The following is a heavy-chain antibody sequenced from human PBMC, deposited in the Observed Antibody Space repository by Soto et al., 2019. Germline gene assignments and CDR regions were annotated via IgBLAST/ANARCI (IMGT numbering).Heavy chain of an antibody. CDR1: GFTFSSYA. J-gene: IGHJ4*02. CDR2: ISYDGSNK. D-gene: IGHD4-17*01. Sequence: PGGSLRLSCAASGFTFSSYAMHWVRQAPGKGLEWVAVISYDGSNKNYADSVKARFTISRDDSKSMLYLKMNSLRVEDTAVYYCASPTTEIDYWGQGTLVTVSS. V-gene: IGHV3-30-3*01. CDR3: ASPTTEIDY.